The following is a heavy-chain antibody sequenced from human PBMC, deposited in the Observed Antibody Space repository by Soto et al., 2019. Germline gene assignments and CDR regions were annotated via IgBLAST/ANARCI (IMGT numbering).Heavy chain of an antibody. CDR2: ISSSSSYT. CDR3: ARDPSGYYYGSGSYPAVYYGMDV. J-gene: IGHJ6*02. D-gene: IGHD3-10*01. Sequence: GGSLRLSCAASGFTFSDYYMSWIRQAPGKGLEWVSYISSSSSYTNYADSVKGRFTISRDNAKNSLYLQMNSPRAEDTAVYYCARDPSGYYYGSGSYPAVYYGMDVWGQGTTVTVSS. V-gene: IGHV3-11*06. CDR1: GFTFSDYY.